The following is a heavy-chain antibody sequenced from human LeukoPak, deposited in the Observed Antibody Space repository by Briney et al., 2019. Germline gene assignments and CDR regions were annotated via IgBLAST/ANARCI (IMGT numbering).Heavy chain of an antibody. CDR1: GFTFSSYA. CDR2: ISGSGGST. V-gene: IGHV3-23*01. Sequence: PGGSLRLSCAASGFTFSSYAKSWVRQAPGKGLEWVSAISGSGGSTYYADSVKGRFTISRDNSKNTLYLQMNSLRAEDTAVYYCAKDTYDWNQFDYWGQGTLVTVSS. CDR3: AKDTYDWNQFDY. J-gene: IGHJ4*02. D-gene: IGHD1-20*01.